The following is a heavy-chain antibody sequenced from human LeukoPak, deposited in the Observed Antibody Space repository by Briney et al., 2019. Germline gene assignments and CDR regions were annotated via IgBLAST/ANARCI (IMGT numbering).Heavy chain of an antibody. J-gene: IGHJ4*02. Sequence: ASVKVSCKASGYTFTGYYMHWVRQAPGQGLEWMGWINPNSGGTNYAQKFQGRVTMTGDTSISTAYMELSRLRSDDTAVYYCARDITMVRGVTTQLWGQGTLVTVSS. CDR2: INPNSGGT. CDR3: ARDITMVRGVTTQL. D-gene: IGHD3-10*01. V-gene: IGHV1-2*02. CDR1: GYTFTGYY.